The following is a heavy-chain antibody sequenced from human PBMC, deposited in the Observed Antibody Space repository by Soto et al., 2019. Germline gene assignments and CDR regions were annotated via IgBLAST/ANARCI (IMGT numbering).Heavy chain of an antibody. J-gene: IGHJ5*02. Sequence: QVQLVESGGGVVQPGRSLRLSCAASGFTFSSYGMHWVRQAPGKGLEWVAVIWYDGSNKYYADSVKGRFTISRDNSKNTLYLQMNSLRAEDTAVYYCARDQPLITMVPVHPWGQGTLVTVSS. D-gene: IGHD3-10*01. CDR1: GFTFSSYG. CDR3: ARDQPLITMVPVHP. CDR2: IWYDGSNK. V-gene: IGHV3-33*01.